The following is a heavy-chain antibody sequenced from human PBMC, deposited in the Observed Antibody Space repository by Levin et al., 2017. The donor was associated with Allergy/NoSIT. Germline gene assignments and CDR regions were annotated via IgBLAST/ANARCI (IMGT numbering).Heavy chain of an antibody. J-gene: IGHJ4*02. V-gene: IGHV3-33*01. CDR3: ARDRGDCSGRPCQSDYFDY. Sequence: GGSLRLSCAASGFAFSHCGMHWVRQAPGKGLEWVAIIWSDGSNIHYADSVKGRFTISRDNSKDTLFLQMNSLRAEDTAVYYCARDRGDCSGRPCQSDYFDYWGQGTPVTVSS. CDR1: GFAFSHCG. CDR2: IWSDGSNI. D-gene: IGHD6-25*01.